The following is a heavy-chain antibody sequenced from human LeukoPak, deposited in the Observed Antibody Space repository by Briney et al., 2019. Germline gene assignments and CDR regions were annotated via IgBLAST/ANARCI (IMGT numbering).Heavy chain of an antibody. CDR1: GFTFSSYE. CDR3: AREIVGATWAHFDY. J-gene: IGHJ4*02. V-gene: IGHV3-48*03. D-gene: IGHD1-26*01. CDR2: ISSSGNTI. Sequence: GGSLRLSCAASGFTFSSYEMNWVRQAPGKGLEWVSYISSSGNTIYYADSVKGRFTMSRDNAKNSLYLQMNSLRAEDTAVYYCAREIVGATWAHFDYSGQGTLVTVSS.